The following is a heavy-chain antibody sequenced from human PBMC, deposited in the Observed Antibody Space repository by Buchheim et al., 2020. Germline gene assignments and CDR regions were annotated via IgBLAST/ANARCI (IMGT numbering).Heavy chain of an antibody. CDR2: ISYDGSNK. CDR3: AGDSAVDY. CDR1: GFTFSSYG. D-gene: IGHD6-19*01. J-gene: IGHJ4*02. Sequence: QVQLVESGGGVVQPGRSLRLSCAASGFTFSSYGMHWVRQAPGKGLEWVAVISYDGSNKYYADSVKGRFTISRDNSKNTLYLQMNSLRAEDTAVYYCAGDSAVDYWGQGTL. V-gene: IGHV3-30*03.